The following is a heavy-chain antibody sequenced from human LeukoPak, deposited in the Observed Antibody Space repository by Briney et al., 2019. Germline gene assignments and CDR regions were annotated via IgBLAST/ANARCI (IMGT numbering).Heavy chain of an antibody. CDR2: IYYSGST. CDR3: ARMTRGYSYGYLDY. Sequence: PSETLSLTCTVSGGSVSSYYWSWIRQPPGKGLEWIAYIYYSGSTSYNPSLKSRVTMSVDTSTKQSSLKLSSVTAADTAVYYCARMTRGYSYGYLDYWGQGTLVTVSS. J-gene: IGHJ4*02. V-gene: IGHV4-59*02. D-gene: IGHD5-18*01. CDR1: GGSVSSYY.